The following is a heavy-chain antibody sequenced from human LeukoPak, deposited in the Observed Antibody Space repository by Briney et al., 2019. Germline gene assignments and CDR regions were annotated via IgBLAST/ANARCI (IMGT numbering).Heavy chain of an antibody. J-gene: IGHJ2*01. Sequence: GASVKVSCKASGYTFTSYGISWVRQAPGQGLEWMGWISAYNGNTNYAQKLQGRVTMTTDTSTSTAYMELRSLRSDDTAVYYCARVVVVVVAATWYFDLWGRGTLVTVSS. D-gene: IGHD2-15*01. CDR3: ARVVVVVVAATWYFDL. V-gene: IGHV1-18*01. CDR1: GYTFTSYG. CDR2: ISAYNGNT.